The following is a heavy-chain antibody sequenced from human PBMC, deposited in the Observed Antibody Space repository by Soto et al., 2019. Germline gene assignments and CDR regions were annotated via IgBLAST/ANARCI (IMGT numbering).Heavy chain of an antibody. J-gene: IGHJ4*02. Sequence: PSETLSLTCAVYGGSFSAYYWSWIRQPPGKGLEWIGEINQSGGTNYNPSLKSRITISADTSKNQFFLKLTSVTAADTAVYYCARLTPSYYYGAGSIDYWGQGTLVTVSS. D-gene: IGHD3-10*01. CDR1: GGSFSAYY. V-gene: IGHV4-34*01. CDR2: INQSGGT. CDR3: ARLTPSYYYGAGSIDY.